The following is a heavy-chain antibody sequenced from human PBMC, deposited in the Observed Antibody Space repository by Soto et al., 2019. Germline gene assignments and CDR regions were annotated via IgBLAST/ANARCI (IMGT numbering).Heavy chain of an antibody. J-gene: IGHJ6*02. D-gene: IGHD4-4*01. CDR1: GASISSFC. CDR3: ARVGSKSFYYATDV. CDR2: ICTGGTT. V-gene: IGHV4-4*09. Sequence: QLQESGPGLVKPSETLSLTCTVSGASISSFCWTWIRQPPGQGLEWIGYICTGGTTKYNPSLKCRVTMSVDTSKTQFSLKLTSVTAADTAVYYCARVGSKSFYYATDVWGQGTTVTVSS.